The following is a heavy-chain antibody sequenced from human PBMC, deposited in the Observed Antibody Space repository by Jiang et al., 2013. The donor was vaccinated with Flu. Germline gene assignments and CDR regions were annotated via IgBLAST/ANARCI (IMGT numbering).Heavy chain of an antibody. CDR1: GFTFSTYA. V-gene: IGHV3-30*04. CDR2: VSYDGNKK. J-gene: IGHJ4*02. Sequence: VQLVESGGGVVQPGRSPRLSCATSGFTFSTYAMHWVRQAPGKGLEWVAIVSYDGNKKYYTDSLKGRFTVSRDDSKNTLYLQMNSLRAEDTAVYYCARDWGNYRYTPGYWGQGTLVTVSS. CDR3: ARDWGNYRYTPGY. D-gene: IGHD3-16*02.